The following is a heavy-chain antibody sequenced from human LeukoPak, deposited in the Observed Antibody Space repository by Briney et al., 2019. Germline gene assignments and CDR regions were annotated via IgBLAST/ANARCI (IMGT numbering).Heavy chain of an antibody. D-gene: IGHD6-19*01. V-gene: IGHV1-2*02. CDR2: INPNSGGT. CDR3: AREGPPHSSGWYCRY. CDR1: GYTFTGYH. Sequence: ASVKVSCKASGYTFTGYHMHWVRQAPGQGLEWMGWINPNSGGTNYAQKFQGRVTMTRDTSISTAYMELSRLRSDDTAVYYCAREGPPHSSGWYCRYWGQGTLVTVSS. J-gene: IGHJ4*02.